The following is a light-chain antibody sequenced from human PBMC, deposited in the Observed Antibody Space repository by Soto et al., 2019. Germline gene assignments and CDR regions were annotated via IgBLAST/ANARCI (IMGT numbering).Light chain of an antibody. CDR3: SPYTSSSTLYV. J-gene: IGLJ1*01. CDR2: DVS. Sequence: QSALTQPASVSGSPGQSITISCTGTSSDVGGYNYVSWYQQHPGKAPKLMIYDVSNRPSGVSNRFSGSKSGNTASLTISGLQAEDEADYYCSPYTSSSTLYVFGTGTKVTGL. CDR1: SSDVGGYNY. V-gene: IGLV2-14*01.